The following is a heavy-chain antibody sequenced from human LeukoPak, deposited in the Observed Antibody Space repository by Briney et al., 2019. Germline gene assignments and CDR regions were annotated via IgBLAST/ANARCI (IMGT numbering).Heavy chain of an antibody. CDR1: GFNFTNYN. CDR2: IHSSSGSI. V-gene: IGHV3-21*01. J-gene: IGHJ3*02. CDR3: ARDLAWDAFDI. Sequence: GGSLILSCAASGFNFTNYNMNWVRRAPGKGLEWVSSIHSSSGSIYYADSLKGRFTISRDNAKNSLYLQMNSLRAEDTAVYYCARDLAWDAFDIWGQGTMVTVSS.